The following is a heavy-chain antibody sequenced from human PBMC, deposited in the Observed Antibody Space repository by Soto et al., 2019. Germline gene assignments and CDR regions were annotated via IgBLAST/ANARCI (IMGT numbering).Heavy chain of an antibody. J-gene: IGHJ4*02. CDR1: GYTFTTYY. D-gene: IGHD3-16*01. V-gene: IGHV1-46*01. CDR2: INPSASTT. CDR3: ARGAYYDSAGTDY. Sequence: QVQLVQSGAEVKKPGASVKVSCKASGYTFTTYYMHWVRQAPGQGLEWMGVINPSASTTTYAQKFQGRVTMTRDTSTSTVYMELIRLRSEDTAVYYCARGAYYDSAGTDYWGQGSLVTVSS.